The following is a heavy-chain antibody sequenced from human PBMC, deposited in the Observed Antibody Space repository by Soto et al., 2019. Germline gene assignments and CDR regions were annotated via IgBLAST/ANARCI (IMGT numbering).Heavy chain of an antibody. J-gene: IGHJ4*02. V-gene: IGHV4-39*01. Sequence: QLQLQESGPGLVKPSETLSLTCTVSGGSISSSSYYWGWIRQPPGKGLEWIGTIYHSGSTYYKPSLKSRVTISVDTSKNQSSLKLNSVTAADTAIYYCAREMGGSIDYWGQGTLVTVSS. D-gene: IGHD1-26*01. CDR2: IYHSGST. CDR3: AREMGGSIDY. CDR1: GGSISSSSYY.